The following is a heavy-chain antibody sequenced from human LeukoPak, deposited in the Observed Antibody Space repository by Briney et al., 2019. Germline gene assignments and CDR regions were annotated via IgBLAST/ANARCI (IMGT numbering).Heavy chain of an antibody. Sequence: GGSLRLSCAASGFTFSSYGMHWVRQAPGKGLEGVAVISYDGSNKYYADSVKGRFTISRDNSKNTLYLQMNSLRAEDTAVYYCASNFMTAEFVAPDYWGQGTLVTVSS. D-gene: IGHD2-21*02. J-gene: IGHJ4*02. CDR1: GFTFSSYG. CDR2: ISYDGSNK. CDR3: ASNFMTAEFVAPDY. V-gene: IGHV3-30*03.